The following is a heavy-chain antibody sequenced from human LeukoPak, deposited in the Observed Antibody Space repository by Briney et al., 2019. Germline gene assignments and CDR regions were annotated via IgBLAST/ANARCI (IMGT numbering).Heavy chain of an antibody. CDR1: GGSISSYY. D-gene: IGHD3-16*01. CDR3: ARLRLGDFDY. J-gene: IGHJ4*02. CDR2: IYNSGST. V-gene: IGHV4-59*08. Sequence: SETLSLTCTVSGGSISSYYWSWIRQPPGKGLEWIDHIYNSGSTNYNPSLKSRVAISVDTSKNQFSLKLSSVTAADTAVYYCARLRLGDFDYWGQGTLVTVSS.